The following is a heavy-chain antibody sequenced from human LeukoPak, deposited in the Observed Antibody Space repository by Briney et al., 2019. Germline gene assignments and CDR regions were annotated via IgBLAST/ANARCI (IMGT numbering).Heavy chain of an antibody. D-gene: IGHD2-15*01. CDR1: GYTFTSYD. CDR3: ARGRRGSYYFDY. V-gene: IGHV1-8*01. Sequence: ASVKLSCKASGYTFTSYDINWGREATGQGLGWMGWLNPNSGNTGYAQKFHGRVTMTRNPSISTAYMELSSLRSEDTAVYYCARGRRGSYYFDYWGEGTLVTVSS. J-gene: IGHJ4*02. CDR2: LNPNSGNT.